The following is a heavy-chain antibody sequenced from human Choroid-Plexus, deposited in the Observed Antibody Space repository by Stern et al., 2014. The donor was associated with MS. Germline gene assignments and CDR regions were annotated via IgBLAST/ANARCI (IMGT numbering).Heavy chain of an antibody. V-gene: IGHV3-30*18. Sequence: VQLVESGGGVVQPGRPLRLSCVASGFTFGSCAMHWVRQAPGKGLEWVAGVSYYGSNKYYADSVKGRFTISRYNSQNTLYMQMSSLRPEDTAVYYFAKDRQYLTYFFDHWGQGSLVTVSS. CDR1: GFTFGSCA. CDR3: AKDRQYLTYFFDH. J-gene: IGHJ5*02. D-gene: IGHD2/OR15-2a*01. CDR2: VSYYGSNK.